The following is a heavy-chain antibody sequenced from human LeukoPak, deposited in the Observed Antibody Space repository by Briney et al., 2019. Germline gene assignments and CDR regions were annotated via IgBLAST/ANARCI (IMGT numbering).Heavy chain of an antibody. J-gene: IGHJ5*02. CDR2: ISYDGSNK. Sequence: GGSLRLSCAASGFTFSSYGMHWVRQAPGKGLEWVAVISYDGSNKYYADSVKGRFTISRDNSKNTLYLQMNSLRAEDTAVYYCARIYPRDFWSGYCTGMGRRWFDPWGQGTLVTVSS. D-gene: IGHD3-3*01. CDR1: GFTFSSYG. V-gene: IGHV3-30*03. CDR3: ARIYPRDFWSGYCTGMGRRWFDP.